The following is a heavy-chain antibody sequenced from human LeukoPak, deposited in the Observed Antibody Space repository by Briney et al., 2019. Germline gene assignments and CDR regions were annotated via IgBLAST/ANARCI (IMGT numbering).Heavy chain of an antibody. CDR1: GFTFSNYG. J-gene: IGHJ4*02. Sequence: GGSLRLSCAASGFTFSNYGMSWVRQAPGKGLEWVASIKQDGSEKFYVDSVKGRFTISRDNAKNSLYLQMNSLRAEDTAVYYCARDCQYSNTNCRCCWGQGTLVTVSS. V-gene: IGHV3-7*01. CDR3: ARDCQYSNTNCRCC. CDR2: IKQDGSEK. D-gene: IGHD2-2*01.